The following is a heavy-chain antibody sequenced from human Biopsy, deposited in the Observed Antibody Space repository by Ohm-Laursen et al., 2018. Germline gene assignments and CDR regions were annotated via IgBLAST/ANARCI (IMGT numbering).Heavy chain of an antibody. Sequence: SVKVSCKASGYTFTGQYLHWVRQVPGQRPEWMGDVMPFFGTARYAPKLQGRVSMTADKTTYTAYMELTSLTSEDTAVYFCARHYYDTSGYNWFDPWGQGTLVTVSS. V-gene: IGHV1-69*06. J-gene: IGHJ5*02. D-gene: IGHD3-22*01. CDR3: ARHYYDTSGYNWFDP. CDR2: VMPFFGTA. CDR1: GYTFTGQY.